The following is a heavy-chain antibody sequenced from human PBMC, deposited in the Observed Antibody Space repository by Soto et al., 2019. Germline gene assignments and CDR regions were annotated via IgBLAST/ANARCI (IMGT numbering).Heavy chain of an antibody. CDR1: GYTFTSYA. Sequence: ASVKVSCKASGYTFTSYAMHWVRQAPGQRLEWMGWINAGNGNTKYSQKFQGRVTITRDTSASTAYMELSSLRSEDTAVYYCARDDTSGSYYLGYHYYYYGMDVWGQGTTVTVS. CDR3: ARDDTSGSYYLGYHYYYYGMDV. J-gene: IGHJ6*02. D-gene: IGHD1-26*01. CDR2: INAGNGNT. V-gene: IGHV1-3*01.